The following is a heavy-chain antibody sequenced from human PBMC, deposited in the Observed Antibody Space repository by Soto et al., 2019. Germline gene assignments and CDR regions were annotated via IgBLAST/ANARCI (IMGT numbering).Heavy chain of an antibody. CDR2: ISTSGNT. Sequence: PSETLSLTCSVSGVSMRNSYWTWIRQSAGKGLEWIGRISTSGNTNYNPSLNSRLTMSVDTSKNQVSLKLTSVTAADTAVYYCARGGGVPALGDPWGQGTLVT. CDR3: ARGGGVPALGDP. D-gene: IGHD3-16*01. CDR1: GVSMRNSY. J-gene: IGHJ5*02. V-gene: IGHV4-4*07.